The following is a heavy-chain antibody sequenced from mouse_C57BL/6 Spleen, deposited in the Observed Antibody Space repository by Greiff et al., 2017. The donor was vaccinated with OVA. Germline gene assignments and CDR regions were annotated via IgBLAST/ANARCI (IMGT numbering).Heavy chain of an antibody. J-gene: IGHJ1*03. D-gene: IGHD1-1*01. CDR3: ARDHYGSSSYWYFDV. V-gene: IGHV1-72*01. Sequence: QVQLQQPGAELVKPGASVKLSCKASGYTFTSYWMHWVKQRPGRGLEWIGRIDPNSGGTKYNEKFKGKATLTVDKHSSTAYMQLSSLTSEDSAVYYCARDHYGSSSYWYFDVWGTGTTVTVSS. CDR2: IDPNSGGT. CDR1: GYTFTSYW.